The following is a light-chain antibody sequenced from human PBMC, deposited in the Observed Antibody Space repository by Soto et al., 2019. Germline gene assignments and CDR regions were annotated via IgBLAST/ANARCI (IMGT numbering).Light chain of an antibody. CDR1: HNDIGTYGY. CDR2: GVT. Sequence: QSVLTQPTSVSGSPGQSITISCTGNHNDIGTYGYVSWYQQHPGRAPRLLIHGVTTRPSGISDRFSASKSGLTASLTISGLQPEDEADYYCSSFTSNRIYVFGPGTKVTV. CDR3: SSFTSNRIYV. J-gene: IGLJ1*01. V-gene: IGLV2-14*03.